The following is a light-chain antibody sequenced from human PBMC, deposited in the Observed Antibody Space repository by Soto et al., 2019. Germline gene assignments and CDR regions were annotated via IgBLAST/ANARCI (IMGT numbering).Light chain of an antibody. Sequence: SALTQPASVSGSPGQSITISCTGTSSDVGGYNFVAWYQQHPGKAPKFMIYDVTLRPSGVSNRFSGSKSGNTASLTISGLQAEDEADYYCSSYTSSSTLVFGTGTKVTVL. CDR2: DVT. J-gene: IGLJ1*01. CDR3: SSYTSSSTLV. V-gene: IGLV2-14*01. CDR1: SSDVGGYNF.